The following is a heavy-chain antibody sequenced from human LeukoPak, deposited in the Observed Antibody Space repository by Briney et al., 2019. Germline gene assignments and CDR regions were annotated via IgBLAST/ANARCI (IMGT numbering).Heavy chain of an antibody. CDR1: GFTFSSHL. D-gene: IGHD5-18*01. CDR2: INGDGSNT. J-gene: IGHJ6*02. Sequence: GGSLRLSCAASGFTFSSHLMHWVRQAPGKGLVWVSRINGDGSNTTYADSVKGRFTISRDNAKNSLYLQMNSLRAEDTAVYYCATQGMVTPYYYYGMDVWGQGTTVTVSS. V-gene: IGHV3-74*03. CDR3: ATQGMVTPYYYYGMDV.